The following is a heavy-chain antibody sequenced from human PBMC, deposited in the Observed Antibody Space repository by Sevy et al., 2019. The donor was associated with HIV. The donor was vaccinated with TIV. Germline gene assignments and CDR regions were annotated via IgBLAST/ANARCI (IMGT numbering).Heavy chain of an antibody. D-gene: IGHD1-1*01. CDR3: TRWKGAHSIFDY. J-gene: IGHJ4*02. CDR2: LKHKAYGGTL. V-gene: IGHV3-49*04. CDR1: GFTFGDYA. Sequence: GGSLRLSCTGSGFTFGDYAMSWVRQAPGKGLEWVAFLKHKAYGGTLDYAASVKGRVSISRDDSKSIAHLQMNDLKTEDTAIYYCTRWKGAHSIFDYWGQGALVTVSS.